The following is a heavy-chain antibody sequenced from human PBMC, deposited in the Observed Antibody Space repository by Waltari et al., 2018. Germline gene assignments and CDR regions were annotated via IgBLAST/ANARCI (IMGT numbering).Heavy chain of an antibody. CDR3: ARSPDQPDSLDYYMDV. CDR1: GFSFGIYA. Sequence: EVQLVESGGGLVQPGGSLRLSCAASGFSFGIYAMPWVRQAPGKGLEYVSAISSNGVSTYYANSMKGRLSISRDNSKNTLYLQMGSLRAEDMAVYYCARSPDQPDSLDYYMDVWGKGTTVTVSS. CDR2: ISSNGVST. V-gene: IGHV3-64*01. J-gene: IGHJ6*03. D-gene: IGHD2-21*01.